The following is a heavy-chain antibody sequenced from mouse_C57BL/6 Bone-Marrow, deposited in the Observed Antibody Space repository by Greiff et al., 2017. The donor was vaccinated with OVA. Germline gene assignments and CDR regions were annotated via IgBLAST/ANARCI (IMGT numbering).Heavy chain of an antibody. V-gene: IGHV1-55*01. D-gene: IGHD2-3*01. CDR2: IYPGSGST. J-gene: IGHJ4*01. CDR3: ASIDGYYSYAMDY. Sequence: QVQLQQPGAELVKPGASVKMSCKASGYTFTSSWITWVKQRPGQGLEWIGDIYPGSGSTNYNEKFKSKATLTVDTSSSTAYMQLSSLTSEDSAVYYCASIDGYYSYAMDYWGQGTSVTVSS. CDR1: GYTFTSSW.